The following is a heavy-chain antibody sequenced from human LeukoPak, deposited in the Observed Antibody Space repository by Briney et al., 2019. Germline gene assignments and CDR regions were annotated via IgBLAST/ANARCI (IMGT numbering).Heavy chain of an antibody. Sequence: SETLSLTCTVSGGSISSYYWSWIRQPPGKGLEWIGYIYYSGSTNYNPSLKSRVTISVDTSKNQFSLKLSSVTAADTAVYCCARHLMPRGYSGFTTTPSYYFDYWGQGTLVTVSS. J-gene: IGHJ4*02. CDR1: GGSISSYY. D-gene: IGHD5-12*01. CDR3: ARHLMPRGYSGFTTTPSYYFDY. CDR2: IYYSGST. V-gene: IGHV4-59*08.